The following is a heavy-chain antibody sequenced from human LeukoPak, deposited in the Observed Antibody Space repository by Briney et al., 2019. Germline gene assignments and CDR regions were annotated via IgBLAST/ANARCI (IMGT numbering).Heavy chain of an antibody. D-gene: IGHD4-17*01. Sequence: GRSLRLSCAASGFTYSSYGMHWVRQAPGKGLEWVAVIWYDGSNKYYADSVKGRFTISRDNSKNTLYLQMNSLRAEDTAVYYCARDRYSDQGSYYYGTDVWSQGTTLTVPS. CDR3: ARDRYSDQGSYYYGTDV. J-gene: IGHJ6*02. CDR1: GFTYSSYG. V-gene: IGHV3-33*01. CDR2: IWYDGSNK.